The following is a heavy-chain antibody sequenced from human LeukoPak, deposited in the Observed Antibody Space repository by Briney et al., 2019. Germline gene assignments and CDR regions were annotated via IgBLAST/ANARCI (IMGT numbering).Heavy chain of an antibody. CDR2: IKSDGVFT. J-gene: IGHJ4*02. CDR1: GLAFNVFG. CDR3: ARKLMSSRRFEY. D-gene: IGHD2-8*01. Sequence: TGGSLRLSCEGSGLAFNVFGMHWIRQAPGKGLEWVAFIKSDGVFTNYAEAVKGRFTISRDNSDNTVFLQMESVRPDDTAVYYCARKLMSSRRFEYWGQGTLVTVSS. V-gene: IGHV3-30*02.